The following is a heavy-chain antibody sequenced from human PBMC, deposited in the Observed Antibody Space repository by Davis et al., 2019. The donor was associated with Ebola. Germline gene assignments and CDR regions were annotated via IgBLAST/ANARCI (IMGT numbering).Heavy chain of an antibody. D-gene: IGHD7-27*01. Sequence: GESLKISCAASGFTFSSYSMNWVRQAPGKGLEWVSVVYSGGSTYYADSVKGRFTVSRDNSKNTLYLQINSLRAEDTAVYYCARGWGNGIDYWGQGTLVTVSS. V-gene: IGHV3-66*01. CDR3: ARGWGNGIDY. J-gene: IGHJ4*02. CDR2: VYSGGST. CDR1: GFTFSSYS.